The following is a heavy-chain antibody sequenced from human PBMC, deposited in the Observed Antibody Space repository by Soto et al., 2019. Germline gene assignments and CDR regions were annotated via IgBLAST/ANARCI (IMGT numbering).Heavy chain of an antibody. Sequence: PEETLSLTCTVSGGSVSSGSYYWSWIRQPPGKGLEWIGYIYYSGSTNYNPSLKSRVTISVDTSKNQFSLKLSSVTAADTAVYYCARETSGSYYRRFDIWGQGTMVTV. CDR3: ARETSGSYYRRFDI. D-gene: IGHD1-26*01. V-gene: IGHV4-61*01. CDR1: GGSVSSGSYY. CDR2: IYYSGST. J-gene: IGHJ3*02.